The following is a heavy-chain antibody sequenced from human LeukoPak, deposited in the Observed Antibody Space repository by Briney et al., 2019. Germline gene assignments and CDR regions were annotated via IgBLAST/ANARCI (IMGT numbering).Heavy chain of an antibody. CDR2: IYYSGST. D-gene: IGHD1-26*01. Sequence: SETLSLTCTVSGGSISSSSYYWGWIRQPPGKGLEWIGSIYYSGSTYYNPSLKCRVTISVDTSKNQFSLKLSSVTAADTAVYYCARHASGSYYGSDYWGQGTLVTVSS. J-gene: IGHJ4*02. V-gene: IGHV4-39*01. CDR3: ARHASGSYYGSDY. CDR1: GGSISSSSYY.